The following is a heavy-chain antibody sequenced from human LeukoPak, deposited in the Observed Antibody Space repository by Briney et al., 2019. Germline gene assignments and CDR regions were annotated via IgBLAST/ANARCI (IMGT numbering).Heavy chain of an antibody. CDR2: IYWSGST. D-gene: IGHD3-22*01. V-gene: IGHV4-59*01. Sequence: SETLSLTCTVSGGSISGNYWSWIRQPPGKGLEWIGNIYWSGSTNYNPSLKSRVTISLDTSKNQFSLKLSSVTAADTAVYYCARVYDSSGYDAFDIWGQGTMVTVSS. CDR3: ARVYDSSGYDAFDI. CDR1: GGSISGNY. J-gene: IGHJ3*02.